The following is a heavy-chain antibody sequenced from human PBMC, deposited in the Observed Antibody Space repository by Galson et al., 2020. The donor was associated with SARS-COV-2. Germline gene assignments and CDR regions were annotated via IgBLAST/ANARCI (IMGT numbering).Heavy chain of an antibody. CDR2: IYSSGST. J-gene: IGHJ4*02. CDR1: GGSISNYY. D-gene: IGHD6-19*01. Sequence: ETSETLSLTCTVSGGSISNYYWSWIRQPAGKGLEWIGRIYSSGSTNYNPSLKSRVSMSLDTSKNQFSLRLTSVTAADRAVYYCAREVPGQYSSGRKAYYFDYWGQGILVTVSS. CDR3: AREVPGQYSSGRKAYYFDY. V-gene: IGHV4-4*07.